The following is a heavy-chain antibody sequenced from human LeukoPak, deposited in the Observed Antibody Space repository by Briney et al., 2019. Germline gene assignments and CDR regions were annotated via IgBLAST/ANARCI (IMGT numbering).Heavy chain of an antibody. CDR3: ARDLGDTAMVSPFDY. Sequence: GGSLRLSCAASGFTFSSYSMSWVRQAPGKGLEWVSAISGSGGSTCYADSVKGRFTISRDNSKNTLYLQMNSLRAEDTAVYYCARDLGDTAMVSPFDYWGQGTLVTVSS. CDR1: GFTFSSYS. D-gene: IGHD5-18*01. V-gene: IGHV3-23*01. J-gene: IGHJ4*02. CDR2: ISGSGGST.